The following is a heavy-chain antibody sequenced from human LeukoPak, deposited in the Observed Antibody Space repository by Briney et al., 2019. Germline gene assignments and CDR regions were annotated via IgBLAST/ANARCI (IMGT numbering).Heavy chain of an antibody. CDR1: GGSISSNNYF. Sequence: SETLSLTCTVSGGSISSNNYFWGWIRQPPGKGLEWIGSIYDSGSTYYNPSLKSRVTISVDTSKNQFSLKLNSVTAADTVMYYCQSRFLEWLLDYWGQGTLVTVSS. D-gene: IGHD3-3*01. CDR3: QSRFLEWLLDY. CDR2: IYDSGST. J-gene: IGHJ4*02. V-gene: IGHV4-39*01.